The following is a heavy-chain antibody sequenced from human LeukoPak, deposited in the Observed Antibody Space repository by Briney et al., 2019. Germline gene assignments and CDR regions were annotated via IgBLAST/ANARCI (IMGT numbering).Heavy chain of an antibody. V-gene: IGHV4-39*07. CDR1: GGSISSSSYY. CDR3: ARGLSSGWYQRATRSYGY. Sequence: PSETLSLTCTVSGGSISSSSYYWGWIRQPPGKGLEWIGSIYYSGSTYYNPSLRSRVTISVDTSKNQFSLKLSSVTAADTAVYYCARGLSSGWYQRATRSYGYWGQGTLVTVSS. CDR2: IYYSGST. D-gene: IGHD6-19*01. J-gene: IGHJ4*02.